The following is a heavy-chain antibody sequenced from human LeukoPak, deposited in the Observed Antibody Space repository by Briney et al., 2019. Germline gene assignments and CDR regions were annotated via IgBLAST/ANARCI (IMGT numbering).Heavy chain of an antibody. CDR3: AREGARGAFDI. CDR1: GFTFSSYD. V-gene: IGHV3-13*01. CDR2: IGTAGDT. D-gene: IGHD3-10*01. Sequence: PGGSLRLPCAASGFTFSSYDMHWVRQATGKGLEWVSAIGTAGDTYYPGSVKGRFTISRENAKNSLYLQMNSLRAGDTAVYYCAREGARGAFDIWGQGTMVTVSS. J-gene: IGHJ3*02.